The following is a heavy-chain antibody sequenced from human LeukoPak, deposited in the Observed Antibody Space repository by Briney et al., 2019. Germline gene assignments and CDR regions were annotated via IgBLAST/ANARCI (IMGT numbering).Heavy chain of an antibody. J-gene: IGHJ4*02. CDR3: ASSKYSYGFDY. CDR1: GGSISSYY. CDR2: IYYSGST. D-gene: IGHD5-18*01. Sequence: SETLSLTCTVSGGSISSYYWSWIRQPPGKGLEWIGYIYYSGSTNYNPSLKSRVTISVDTSKNQFSLKLSSVTAADTAVYYCASSKYSYGFDYWGQGTLVTVSS. V-gene: IGHV4-59*08.